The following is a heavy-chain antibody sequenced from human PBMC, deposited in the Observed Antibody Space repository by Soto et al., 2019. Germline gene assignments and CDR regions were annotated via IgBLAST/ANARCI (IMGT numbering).Heavy chain of an antibody. J-gene: IGHJ3*02. Sequence: SVKVSCKASGFTFTSSAVQWVRQARGQRLEWIGWIVVGSGNTNYAQKFQERVTITRDMSTSTAYMELSSLRSEDTAVYYCAADSYTYYYDSSEDAFDIWGQGTTVTVSS. V-gene: IGHV1-58*01. CDR2: IVVGSGNT. D-gene: IGHD3-22*01. CDR1: GFTFTSSA. CDR3: AADSYTYYYDSSEDAFDI.